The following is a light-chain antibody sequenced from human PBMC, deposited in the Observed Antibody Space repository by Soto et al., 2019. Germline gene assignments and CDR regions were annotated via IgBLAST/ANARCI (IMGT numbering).Light chain of an antibody. CDR1: QRVSGNY. CDR3: HQYGSSPPP. CDR2: GAS. J-gene: IGKJ1*01. Sequence: EIVLTQSPGTLSLSPGERATLSCRASQRVSGNYLAWYQQKPGQAPRPLMSGASNRATGIPDGFTGSGSGTDFPLTISRLEPEDFAVYYCHQYGSSPPPFGQGTKVEIK. V-gene: IGKV3-20*01.